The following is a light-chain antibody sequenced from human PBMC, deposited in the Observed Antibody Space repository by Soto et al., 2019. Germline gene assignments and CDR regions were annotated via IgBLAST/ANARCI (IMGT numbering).Light chain of an antibody. CDR3: QQSYSTLLYT. J-gene: IGKJ2*01. CDR1: QVISNY. V-gene: IGKV1-39*01. CDR2: GAT. Sequence: DIQMTQSPSSLSASVGDRVTITCRASQVISNYLNWYQQKPGKDPNLLIYGATSLQSGVPSRFSGSGSGTDFTLTISSVQPEDFATYYCQQSYSTLLYTFGQGTELEIK.